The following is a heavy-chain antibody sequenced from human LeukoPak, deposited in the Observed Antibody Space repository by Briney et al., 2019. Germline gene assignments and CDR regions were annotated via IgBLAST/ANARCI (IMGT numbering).Heavy chain of an antibody. CDR1: GYSISSGYY. V-gene: IGHV4-61*02. CDR2: IYTSGST. D-gene: IGHD3-22*01. Sequence: SETLSLTCTVSGYSISSGYYWSWIRQPAGKGLEWIGRIYTSGSTTYNPSLKSRVTISGDTSENQFSLRLSSVTAADTAVYYCARAPYSYDISGWVPFDYWGQGTLVTVSS. CDR3: ARAPYSYDISGWVPFDY. J-gene: IGHJ4*02.